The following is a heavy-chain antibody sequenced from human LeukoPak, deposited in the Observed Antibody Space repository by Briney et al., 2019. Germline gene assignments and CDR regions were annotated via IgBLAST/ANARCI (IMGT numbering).Heavy chain of an antibody. V-gene: IGHV3-30*03. CDR2: ISYDGRNK. J-gene: IGHJ4*02. CDR3: ARGRGDYATFDY. CDR1: GLPFSSYW. D-gene: IGHD4-17*01. Sequence: PGGSLRLSCAASGLPFSSYWMSWVRQAPGKGLEWVAVISYDGRNKYYADSVKGRFTISRDNSKSMLYVQMNSLRAEDTAVYYCARGRGDYATFDYWGQGTLVTVSS.